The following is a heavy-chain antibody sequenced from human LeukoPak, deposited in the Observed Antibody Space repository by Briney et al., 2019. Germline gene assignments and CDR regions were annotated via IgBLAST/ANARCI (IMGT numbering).Heavy chain of an antibody. D-gene: IGHD2-21*02. CDR3: ARDPAYCGGDCYSDDAFDI. Sequence: SQTLSLTCTVSGVSISSGGYYWSWIRQHPGKGLEWIGYIYYSGSTYYNPSLKSRVTISVDTSKNQFSLKLSSVTAADTAVYYCARDPAYCGGDCYSDDAFDIWGQGTMVTVSS. V-gene: IGHV4-31*03. CDR1: GVSISSGGYY. J-gene: IGHJ3*02. CDR2: IYYSGST.